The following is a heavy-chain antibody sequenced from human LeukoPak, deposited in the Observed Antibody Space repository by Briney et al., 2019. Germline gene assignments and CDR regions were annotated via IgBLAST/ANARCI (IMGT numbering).Heavy chain of an antibody. Sequence: PGGSLRLSCAASGFTFSSYAMHWVRQAPGKGLVWVSRINSDGSSTSYADSVKGRFTISRDNAKNTLYLQMNSLRAEDTAVYYCARERSSSGYPDDYWGRGTLVTVSS. D-gene: IGHD3-22*01. V-gene: IGHV3-74*01. CDR1: GFTFSSYA. CDR3: ARERSSSGYPDDY. J-gene: IGHJ4*02. CDR2: INSDGSST.